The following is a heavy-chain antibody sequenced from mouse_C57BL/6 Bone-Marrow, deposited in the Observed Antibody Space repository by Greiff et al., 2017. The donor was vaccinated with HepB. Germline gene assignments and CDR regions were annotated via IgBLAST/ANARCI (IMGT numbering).Heavy chain of an antibody. CDR2: INPSTGGT. CDR3: ARSITTVVASRDYDFDY. J-gene: IGHJ2*01. V-gene: IGHV1-42*01. D-gene: IGHD1-1*01. CDR1: GYSFTGYY. Sequence: VHVKQSGPELVKPGASVKISCKASGYSFTGYYMNWVKQSPEKSLEWIGEINPSTGGTTYNQKFKAKATLTVDKSSSTAYMQLKSLTSEDSAVYYCARSITTVVASRDYDFDYWGQGTTLTVSS.